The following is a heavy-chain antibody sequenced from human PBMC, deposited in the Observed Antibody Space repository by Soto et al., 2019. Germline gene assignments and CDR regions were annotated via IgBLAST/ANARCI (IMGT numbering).Heavy chain of an antibody. CDR2: ISYDGSNK. J-gene: IGHJ4*02. D-gene: IGHD1-26*01. Sequence: PGGSLRLSCAASGFTFSSYGMHWVRQAPGKGLEWVAVISYDGSNKYYADSVKGRFTISRDNSKNTLYLQMNSLRAEDTAVYYCAKGRVGATYYFDYWGQGTLVTVSS. V-gene: IGHV3-30*18. CDR1: GFTFSSYG. CDR3: AKGRVGATYYFDY.